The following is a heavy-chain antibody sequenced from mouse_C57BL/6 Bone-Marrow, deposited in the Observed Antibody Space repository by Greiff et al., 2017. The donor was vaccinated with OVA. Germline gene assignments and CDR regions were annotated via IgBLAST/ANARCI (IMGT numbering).Heavy chain of an antibody. CDR1: GFTFSSYA. V-gene: IGHV5-4*03. D-gene: IGHD1-1*01. Sequence: EVKLMESGGGLVKPGGSLNLSCAASGFTFSSYAMSWVRQTPEKRLEWVATISDGGSYTYYSDNVKGRFTISRDNAKNNLYLQMSHLKSEDTAMYYCAKNYYGSSGGYFDVWGTGTTVTVSS. J-gene: IGHJ1*03. CDR2: ISDGGSYT. CDR3: AKNYYGSSGGYFDV.